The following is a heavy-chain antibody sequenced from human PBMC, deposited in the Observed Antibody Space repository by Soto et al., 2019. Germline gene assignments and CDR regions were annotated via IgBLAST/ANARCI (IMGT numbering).Heavy chain of an antibody. Sequence: QLQLQESGSGLVKPSETLSLTCSVSGGSIRSGGYSWSWIRQPPGKGLEWIGYIYHSGSTHYNPSLKSRVTISVDRSKNQFSLKLTSVTAADTAVYYCARNRVGISWYADYWGRGTRVTVSS. D-gene: IGHD6-13*01. CDR2: IYHSGST. J-gene: IGHJ4*02. V-gene: IGHV4-30-2*01. CDR3: ARNRVGISWYADY. CDR1: GGSIRSGGYS.